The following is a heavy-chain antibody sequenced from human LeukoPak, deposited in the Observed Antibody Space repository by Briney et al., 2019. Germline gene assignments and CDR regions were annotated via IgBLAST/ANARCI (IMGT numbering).Heavy chain of an antibody. V-gene: IGHV3-23*01. CDR1: GFIFSSYA. CDR3: AKLTGSYFYMDV. CDR2: ISGGGGST. D-gene: IGHD7-27*01. Sequence: GGSLRLSCATSGFIFSSYAMSWVRQAPGKGLEWVATISGGGGSTYYADSVKGRFSISRDNSKNMLYLQVNSLRAEDTAIYYCAKLTGSYFYMDVWGKGTTVTVSS. J-gene: IGHJ6*03.